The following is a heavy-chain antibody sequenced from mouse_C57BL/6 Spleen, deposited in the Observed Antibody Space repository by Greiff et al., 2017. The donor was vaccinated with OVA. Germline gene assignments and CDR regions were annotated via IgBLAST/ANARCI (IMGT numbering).Heavy chain of an antibody. V-gene: IGHV1-64*01. D-gene: IGHD1-1*01. CDR1: GYTFTSYW. CDR3: AFTTVVADYYSMDY. J-gene: IGHJ4*01. Sequence: QVQLQQSGAELVKPGASVKLSCKASGYTFTSYWMHWVKQRPGQGLEWIGMIHPNSGSTKYNEKFKSKATLTVDKSSSTAYMQLSSLTSEDSAVYYCAFTTVVADYYSMDYWGQGTSVTVSS. CDR2: IHPNSGST.